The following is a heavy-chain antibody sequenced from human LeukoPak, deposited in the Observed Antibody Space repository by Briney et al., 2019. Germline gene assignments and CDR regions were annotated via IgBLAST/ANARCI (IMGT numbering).Heavy chain of an antibody. V-gene: IGHV4-59*01. CDR2: IYYSGST. Sequence: SETLSLTCTVSGGSISSYYWSWLRQPPGKGLEWLGYIYYSGSTNYNPSLKSRVTISVDTSKNQFSLKLSSVTAADTAVYYCGRFGELGLWAFDIWGQGTMVTVSS. J-gene: IGHJ3*02. CDR1: GGSISSYY. CDR3: GRFGELGLWAFDI. D-gene: IGHD3-10*01.